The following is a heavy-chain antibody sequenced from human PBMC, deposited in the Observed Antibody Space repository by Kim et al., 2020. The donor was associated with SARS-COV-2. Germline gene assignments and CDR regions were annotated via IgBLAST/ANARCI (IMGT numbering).Heavy chain of an antibody. CDR1: GFTFSNYA. CDR3: AKRLANSYYSMDV. J-gene: IGHJ6*02. V-gene: IGHV3-23*01. D-gene: IGHD1-26*01. CDR2: LSGGGANT. Sequence: GGSLRLSCAASGFTFSNYAMSWVRQAPGKGLEWVSSLSGGGANTYHADSVKGRFTISSDISTTTLYLLMNNLRAEDTAQYYCAKRLANSYYSMDVWGQGT.